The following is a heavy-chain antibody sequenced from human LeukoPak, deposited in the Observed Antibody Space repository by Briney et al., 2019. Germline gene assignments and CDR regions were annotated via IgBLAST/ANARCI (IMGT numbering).Heavy chain of an antibody. J-gene: IGHJ4*02. CDR1: GFTFSSYG. D-gene: IGHD2-2*01. CDR2: ISSSSSTI. CDR3: ARVHIVVVPARGYYFDY. Sequence: GGSLRLSCAASGFTFSSYGMHWVRQAPGKGLEWVSYISSSSSTIYYADSVKGRFTISRDNAKNSLYLQMNSLRAEDTAVYYCARVHIVVVPARGYYFDYWGQGTLVTVSS. V-gene: IGHV3-48*01.